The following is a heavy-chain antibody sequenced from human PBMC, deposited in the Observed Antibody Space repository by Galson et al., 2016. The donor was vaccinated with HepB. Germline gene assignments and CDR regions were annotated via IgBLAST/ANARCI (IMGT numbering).Heavy chain of an antibody. CDR1: GGSFSGYY. D-gene: IGHD3-22*01. V-gene: IGHV4-59*05. Sequence: LSLTCAVYGGSFSGYYWSWIRQPPGKGLEWIGSVYYDGRTSYNPSLQNRVTLSIDTSKNQFSLRLSSVTAADTSVYYCARLLGYDSSDIWGQGTLVIVSS. CDR3: ARLLGYDSSDI. CDR2: VYYDGRT. J-gene: IGHJ4*02.